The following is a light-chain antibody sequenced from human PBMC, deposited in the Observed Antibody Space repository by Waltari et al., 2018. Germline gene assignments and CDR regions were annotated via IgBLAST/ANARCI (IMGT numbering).Light chain of an antibody. J-gene: IGKJ1*01. CDR2: RAS. Sequence: ELVLTPSPGSASLSPGNSVTLSCRASQAVGSRSLDWYQQKPGQAPRLVIYRASRRATGIPDRFSGSGSGTDFSLTISRLEPEDFAVYYCQQHGTLPATFGQGTKVEIK. V-gene: IGKV3-20*01. CDR1: QAVGSRS. CDR3: QQHGTLPAT.